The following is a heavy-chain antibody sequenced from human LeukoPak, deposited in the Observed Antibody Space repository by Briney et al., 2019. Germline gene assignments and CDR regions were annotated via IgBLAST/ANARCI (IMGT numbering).Heavy chain of an antibody. Sequence: PGGSLRLSCAASGFTFSSYAMSWVRQAPGKGLEWVAVMSYDGSNKYYADSVKGRFTISRDNSKNTLYLQMNSLRAEDTAVYYCAKDHLDYWGQGTLVTVSS. CDR3: AKDHLDY. CDR1: GFTFSSYA. D-gene: IGHD3-3*02. V-gene: IGHV3-30*18. J-gene: IGHJ4*02. CDR2: MSYDGSNK.